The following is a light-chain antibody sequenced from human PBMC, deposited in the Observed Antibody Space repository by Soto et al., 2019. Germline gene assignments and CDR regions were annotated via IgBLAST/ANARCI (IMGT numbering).Light chain of an antibody. CDR2: AAS. Sequence: DIQMTQSPSSLSASVGDRVTITCRASQGISNYLAWYQQKPGKVPKLLIYAASTLQSWVPSRFSGSGSGTDFTLTISSLQPEDVSTYYCNKYNSAPHTFGQGTKLEIK. J-gene: IGKJ2*01. V-gene: IGKV1-27*01. CDR3: NKYNSAPHT. CDR1: QGISNY.